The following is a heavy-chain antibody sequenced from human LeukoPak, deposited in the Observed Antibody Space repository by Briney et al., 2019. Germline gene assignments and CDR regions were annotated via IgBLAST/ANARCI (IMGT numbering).Heavy chain of an antibody. CDR1: GYTFTNYG. CDR2: ISGYNGNA. CDR3: ARDAGYCSSDTCYDDAFDI. J-gene: IGHJ3*02. D-gene: IGHD2-2*01. V-gene: IGHV1-18*01. Sequence: ASVKVSCKASGYTFTNYGLSWVRQPPAQGLEWMGWISGYNGNATYTQKLQGRVIMTTDTSTTTAYMDLRSLRSDDTAVYYCARDAGYCSSDTCYDDAFDIWGQGTMVTVSS.